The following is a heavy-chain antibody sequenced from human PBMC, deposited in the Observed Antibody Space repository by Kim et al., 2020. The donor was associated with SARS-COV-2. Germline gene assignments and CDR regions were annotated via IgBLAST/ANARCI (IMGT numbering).Heavy chain of an antibody. CDR2: IKQDGSEK. D-gene: IGHD3-10*01. CDR1: GFTFSAYW. Sequence: GGSLRLSCAASGFTFSAYWMTWVRQAPGKGLACVATIKQDGSEKFYVDSVKGRFIISRDNARNSLYLQMNSLGAEDTAVYFCARDAKYGSGSYSPSYF. CDR3: ARDAKYGSGSYSPSYF. V-gene: IGHV3-7*03. J-gene: IGHJ4*01.